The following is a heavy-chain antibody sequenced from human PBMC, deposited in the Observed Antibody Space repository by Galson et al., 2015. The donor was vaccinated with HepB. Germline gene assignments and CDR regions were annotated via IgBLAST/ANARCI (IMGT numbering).Heavy chain of an antibody. V-gene: IGHV3-30*18. CDR1: RFTFGNYG. J-gene: IGHJ2*01. CDR2: ISYDGSNK. CDR3: AKDSRDRGSSWYNNWYFDL. D-gene: IGHD6-13*01. Sequence: SLRLSCAASRFTFGNYGMHWVRQAPGKGLEWVAVISYDGSNKYYAGFVKGRFTISRDNSKNTLYLQMNSLRAEDTAVYYCAKDSRDRGSSWYNNWYFDLWGRGTLVTVSS.